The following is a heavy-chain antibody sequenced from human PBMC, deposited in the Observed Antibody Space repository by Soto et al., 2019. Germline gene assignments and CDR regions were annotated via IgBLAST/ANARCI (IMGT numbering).Heavy chain of an antibody. J-gene: IGHJ6*02. Sequence: APVKVSCKACGGTLSSYAISWVRQAPGQGLEWMGGIIPIFGTANYAQKFQGRVTITADESTSTAYMELSSLRSEDTAVYYCARDGYSYGYDYYYGMDGWGQRTKVTFSS. V-gene: IGHV1-69*13. CDR3: ARDGYSYGYDYYYGMDG. CDR1: GGTLSSYA. D-gene: IGHD5-18*01. CDR2: IIPIFGTA.